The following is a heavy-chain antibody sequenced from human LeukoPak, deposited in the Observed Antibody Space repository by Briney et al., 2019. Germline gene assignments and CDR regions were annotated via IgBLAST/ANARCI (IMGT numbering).Heavy chain of an antibody. D-gene: IGHD5-12*01. Sequence: SETLSLTCAVYGGSFSGYCWSWIRQPPGKGLEWIGYIYYSGSTNYNPSLKSRVTIPVDTSKNQFSLKLSSVTAADTAVYYCARSRTDIVATIFDYWGQGTLVTVSS. CDR3: ARSRTDIVATIFDY. CDR2: IYYSGST. CDR1: GGSFSGYC. J-gene: IGHJ4*02. V-gene: IGHV4-59*01.